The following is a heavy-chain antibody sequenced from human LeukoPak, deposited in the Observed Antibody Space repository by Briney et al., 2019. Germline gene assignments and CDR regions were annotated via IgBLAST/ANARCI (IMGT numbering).Heavy chain of an antibody. CDR1: GGSISSFY. Sequence: SETLSLTCNVSGGSISSFYWGWIRQPPGKGLEWIGSIYYSGSTYYNPSLKSRVTISVDTSKNQFSLKLSSVTAADTAVYYCARDVSSGLFAYWGQGTLVTVSS. CDR3: ARDVSSGLFAY. D-gene: IGHD6-19*01. V-gene: IGHV4-39*07. J-gene: IGHJ4*02. CDR2: IYYSGST.